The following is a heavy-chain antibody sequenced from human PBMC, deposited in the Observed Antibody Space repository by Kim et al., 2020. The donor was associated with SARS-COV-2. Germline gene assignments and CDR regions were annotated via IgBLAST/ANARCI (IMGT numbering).Heavy chain of an antibody. CDR2: IYSDGSA. CDR3: ARVYFINWFDP. V-gene: IGHV3-66*01. J-gene: IGHJ5*02. Sequence: GGSLRLSCAAPGLIVSGNYISWVRQAPGKGLEWVSVIYSDGSASYIDSVKGRFTISRDNSKNTLYLQMNSLRAEDTAVYYCARVYFINWFDPWGQGTLVT. D-gene: IGHD1-26*01. CDR1: GLIVSGNY.